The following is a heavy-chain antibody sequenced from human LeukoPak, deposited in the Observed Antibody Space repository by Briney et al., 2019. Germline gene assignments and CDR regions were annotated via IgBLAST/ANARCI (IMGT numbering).Heavy chain of an antibody. CDR1: GFTFSSYS. J-gene: IGHJ6*03. CDR2: ISSISSTI. D-gene: IGHD2-2*02. Sequence: AGGSLRLSCAASGFTFSSYSMNWVRQAPGKGLEWVSYISSISSTIYYADSVKGRFTISRDNAKNSLYLQMNSLRAEDTAVYYCARALPYCSSTSCYISYYMDVWGKGTTVTVSS. V-gene: IGHV3-48*04. CDR3: ARALPYCSSTSCYISYYMDV.